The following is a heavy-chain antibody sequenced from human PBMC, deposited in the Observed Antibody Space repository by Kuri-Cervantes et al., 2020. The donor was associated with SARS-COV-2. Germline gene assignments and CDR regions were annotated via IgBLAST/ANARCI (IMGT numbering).Heavy chain of an antibody. J-gene: IGHJ4*02. Sequence: GGSLRLSCAASGFTVSSNYMSWVRQAPGKGLEWVSVISGSGGSTYYADSVKGRFTVSRDKSKNTLYLQMNSLRAEDTAVYYCARDGLYGDYSYWGQGTLVTVSS. CDR1: GFTVSSNY. D-gene: IGHD4-17*01. CDR2: ISGSGGST. V-gene: IGHV3-53*01. CDR3: ARDGLYGDYSY.